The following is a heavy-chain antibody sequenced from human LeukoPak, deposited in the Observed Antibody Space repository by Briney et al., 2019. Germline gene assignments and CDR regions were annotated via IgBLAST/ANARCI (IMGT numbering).Heavy chain of an antibody. V-gene: IGHV3-30*18. Sequence: GGSLRLSCAASGFIFSSYGMNWVRQAPGKWLEWVAFISYDGGNKYYADSVKCRFTISRDNSKNTLYLQMNSLRVEDTAVYYCAKDAGYQPPFDYWGQGTLVTVSS. CDR3: AKDAGYQPPFDY. CDR1: GFIFSSYG. CDR2: ISYDGGNK. J-gene: IGHJ4*02. D-gene: IGHD6-25*01.